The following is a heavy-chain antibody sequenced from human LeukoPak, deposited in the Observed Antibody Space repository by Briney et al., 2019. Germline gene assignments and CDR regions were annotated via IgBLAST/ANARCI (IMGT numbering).Heavy chain of an antibody. D-gene: IGHD3-10*01. CDR3: AGDPRWFREFISPLY. CDR2: ISSSSSYI. V-gene: IGHV3-21*01. Sequence: PGGSLRLSCAASGFTFSSYSMNWVHQAPGKGLEWVSSISSSSSYIYYADSVKGRFTISRDNAKNSLYLQMNSLRAEDTAVYYCAGDPRWFREFISPLYWGQGTLVTVSS. J-gene: IGHJ4*02. CDR1: GFTFSSYS.